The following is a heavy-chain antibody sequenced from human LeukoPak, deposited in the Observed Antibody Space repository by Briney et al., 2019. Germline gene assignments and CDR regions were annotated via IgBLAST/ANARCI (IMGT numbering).Heavy chain of an antibody. J-gene: IGHJ5*02. Sequence: SQTLSLTCAVSGGSISSGGYSWSWIRQPPGKGLEWIGYIYHSGSTYYNPSLKSRVTISVDRSKNQFSLKLSSVTAADTAVYYCARGTRRGDYYGSGSPRHFDPWGQETLVTVSS. CDR3: ARGTRRGDYYGSGSPRHFDP. V-gene: IGHV4-30-2*01. D-gene: IGHD3-10*01. CDR2: IYHSGST. CDR1: GGSISSGGYS.